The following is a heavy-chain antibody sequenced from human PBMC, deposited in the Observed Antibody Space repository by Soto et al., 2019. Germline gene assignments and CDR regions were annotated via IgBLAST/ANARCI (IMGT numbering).Heavy chain of an antibody. Sequence: QVQLVQSGAEMKKPGASVKVSCKASGYTFASYGISWVRQAPGQGLEWMGWISAYNGNTNYAQMLQGRVTMTTDTSTSTAYMELRSLTSDDTAVYFCARLRVRGVIDYYGMDVWGQGTTVTVSS. V-gene: IGHV1-18*01. J-gene: IGHJ6*02. D-gene: IGHD3-10*01. CDR1: GYTFASYG. CDR3: ARLRVRGVIDYYGMDV. CDR2: ISAYNGNT.